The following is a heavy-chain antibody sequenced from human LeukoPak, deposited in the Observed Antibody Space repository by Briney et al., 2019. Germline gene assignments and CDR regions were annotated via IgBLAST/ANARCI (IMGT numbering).Heavy chain of an antibody. CDR2: ISGSGGST. Sequence: GGSLRLSCAASGFTFSSYAMSWVRQAPGKGLEWVSAISGSGGSTYYADSVEGRFTISRDNAKNSLYLQMNSLRAEDTAVYYCARANWVSNADAVWWGQGTRVTVSS. CDR1: GFTFSSYA. D-gene: IGHD1-1*01. CDR3: ARANWVSNADAVW. V-gene: IGHV3-23*01. J-gene: IGHJ4*02.